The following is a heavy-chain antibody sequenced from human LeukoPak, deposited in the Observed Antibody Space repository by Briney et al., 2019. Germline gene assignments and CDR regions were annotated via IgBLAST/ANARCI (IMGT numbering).Heavy chain of an antibody. J-gene: IGHJ4*02. CDR1: GFTFSSSR. V-gene: IGHV3-48*01. CDR2: ISSRGTTK. Sequence: GESLRLSCEVSGFTFSSSRVNWVRQAPGKGLEWVSYISSRGTTKHYADSVKGRFTISRDNAKNALYLQMNSLRVEDTAVYYCANFEPGYTSSWYAEFWGQGTLVTVSS. CDR3: ANFEPGYTSSWYAEF. D-gene: IGHD6-13*01.